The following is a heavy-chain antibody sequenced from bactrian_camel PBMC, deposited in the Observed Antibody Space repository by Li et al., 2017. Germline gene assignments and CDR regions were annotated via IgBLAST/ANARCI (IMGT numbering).Heavy chain of an antibody. CDR3: SANEYAI. Sequence: HVQLVESGGGSVQPGGSLTLSCVVSGSTTSLNCLGWFRQPTGREEREGVATIDSDGTTNYADSVAGRFTISKDNAKNTLYLQMNSLQAEDTAVYRCSANEYAIWGQGTQVTVS. J-gene: IGHJ4*01. CDR1: GSTTSLNC. D-gene: IGHD1*01. CDR2: IDSDGTT. V-gene: IGHV3S53*01.